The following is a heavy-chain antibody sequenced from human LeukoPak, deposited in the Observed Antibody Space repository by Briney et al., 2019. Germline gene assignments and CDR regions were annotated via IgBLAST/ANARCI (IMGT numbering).Heavy chain of an antibody. D-gene: IGHD4-17*01. CDR2: IYGSTSA. Sequence: GGSLRLSCAASGFTVSSKYINWVRQAPGKGLEWVSLIYGSTSADYADSVKGRFTISRDNSMNTVYLQMNSLRAEDTAIYYCARLNFGDDYWGQGTLVAVSS. CDR3: ARLNFGDDY. V-gene: IGHV3-66*01. J-gene: IGHJ4*02. CDR1: GFTVSSKY.